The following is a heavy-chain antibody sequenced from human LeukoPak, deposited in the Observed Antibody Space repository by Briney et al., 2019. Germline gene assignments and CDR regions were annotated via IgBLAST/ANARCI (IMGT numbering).Heavy chain of an antibody. Sequence: GGSLRLSCAASEFTFSRYGMNWGRQPPGKGLQWVSSISWNSSYIYYAESVKGRFTIPRDNAKNSLFLQMNTLRAADTAVYYCASGSYSFDFWGQGALVTVSS. D-gene: IGHD1-26*01. J-gene: IGHJ4*02. V-gene: IGHV3-21*06. CDR1: EFTFSRYG. CDR3: ASGSYSFDF. CDR2: ISWNSSYI.